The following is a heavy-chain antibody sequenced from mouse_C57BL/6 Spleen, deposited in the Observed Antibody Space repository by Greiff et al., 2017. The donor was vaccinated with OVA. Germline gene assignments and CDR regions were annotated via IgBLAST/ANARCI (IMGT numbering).Heavy chain of an antibody. Sequence: VQLQQSGPELVKPGASVKMSCKASGYTFTDYNMHWVKQSHGKSLEWIGYINPNSGGTSYNQKFKGKATLTVNKSSSTAYMELRSLTSEDSAVYYCARGTTERYFDVWGTGTTVTVSS. CDR2: INPNSGGT. V-gene: IGHV1-22*01. J-gene: IGHJ1*03. CDR3: ARGTTERYFDV. D-gene: IGHD1-1*01. CDR1: GYTFTDYN.